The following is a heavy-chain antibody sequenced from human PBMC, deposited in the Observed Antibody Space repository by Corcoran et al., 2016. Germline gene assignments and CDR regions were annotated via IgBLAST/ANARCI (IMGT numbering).Heavy chain of an antibody. V-gene: IGHV1-3*01. D-gene: IGHD2-8*01. Sequence: QVQLVQSGAEVKKPGASVKVSCKASGYTFTSYAMHWVRQAPGQRLEWMGWINAGNGNTKYSQKFQGRVPITRDTSASTAYMELSSLRSEDTAVYYCAREVSGGIVLMVDANYGMDVWGQGTTVTVSS. J-gene: IGHJ6*02. CDR3: AREVSGGIVLMVDANYGMDV. CDR1: GYTFTSYA. CDR2: INAGNGNT.